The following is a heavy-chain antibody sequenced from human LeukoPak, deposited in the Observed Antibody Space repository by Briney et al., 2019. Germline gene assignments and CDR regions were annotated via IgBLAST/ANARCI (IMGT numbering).Heavy chain of an antibody. V-gene: IGHV4-59*08. CDR2: ISYSGST. Sequence: KPSETLSLTCAVSGGSISTYHWSWIRQPPGKGLEWIGYISYSGSTNYNPSLKSRVTISVDTSKSQFSLKLSSVTAADTAVYYCATHHDYYGSGSYGYWGQGTLVTVSS. CDR3: ATHHDYYGSGSYGY. CDR1: GGSISTYH. D-gene: IGHD3-10*01. J-gene: IGHJ4*02.